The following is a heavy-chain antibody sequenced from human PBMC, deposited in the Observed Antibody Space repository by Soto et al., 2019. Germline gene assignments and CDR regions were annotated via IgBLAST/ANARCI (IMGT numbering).Heavy chain of an antibody. V-gene: IGHV3-23*01. CDR1: GFTFSSYA. D-gene: IGHD3-22*01. CDR3: AKLNYYDSSGYPKSPFDI. J-gene: IGHJ3*02. Sequence: XGSLKLSCAASGFTFSSYAMSWVRQAPGKGLEWVSAISGSGGSTYYADSVKGRFTISRDNSKNTLYLQMNSLRAEDTAVYYCAKLNYYDSSGYPKSPFDIWGQGTMVTVSS. CDR2: ISGSGGST.